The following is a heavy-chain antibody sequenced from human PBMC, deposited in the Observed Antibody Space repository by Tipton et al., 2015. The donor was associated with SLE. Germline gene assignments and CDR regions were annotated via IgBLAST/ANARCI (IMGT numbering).Heavy chain of an antibody. D-gene: IGHD3-22*01. J-gene: IGHJ4*02. Sequence: GSLRLSCAASGFTFSSYWMSWVRQAPGKGLEWVANIKQDGSEKYYVDSVKGRFTISRDNAKNSLYLQMNSLRAEDTAVYYCARDGPHYYDSSDDYWGQGTLVTVSS. CDR3: ARDGPHYYDSSDDY. CDR1: GFTFSSYW. V-gene: IGHV3-7*01. CDR2: IKQDGSEK.